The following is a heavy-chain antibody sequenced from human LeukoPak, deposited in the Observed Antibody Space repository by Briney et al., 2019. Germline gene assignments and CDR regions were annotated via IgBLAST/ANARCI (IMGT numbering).Heavy chain of an antibody. J-gene: IGHJ4*02. CDR3: ARAGSGSYPIDY. Sequence: PSETLSLTCTVSGGSINTGGYYWTWIRQHPVKGLEWFGYVYYSGSTYFNPSLKSRLTISIDTSKNQFSLRLRSVTAADTAVYYCARAGSGSYPIDYWGQGTLVTVSS. CDR2: VYYSGST. D-gene: IGHD1-26*01. CDR1: GGSINTGGYY. V-gene: IGHV4-31*03.